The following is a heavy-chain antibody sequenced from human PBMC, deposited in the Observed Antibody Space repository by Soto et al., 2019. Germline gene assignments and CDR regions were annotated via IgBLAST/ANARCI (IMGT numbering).Heavy chain of an antibody. CDR2: IVVGSGNT. CDR1: GFTFTSSA. J-gene: IGHJ6*02. CDR3: AAAPARDCSSTSCQEYYYYYYGMDV. Sequence: VKVSFKASGFTFTSSAVQLLRQARVQRLEWIGWIVVGSGNTNYAQKFQERVTITRDMPTSTAYMELSSLRSEDTAVYYCAAAPARDCSSTSCQEYYYYYYGMDVWGQGTTVTVSS. V-gene: IGHV1-58*01. D-gene: IGHD2-2*01.